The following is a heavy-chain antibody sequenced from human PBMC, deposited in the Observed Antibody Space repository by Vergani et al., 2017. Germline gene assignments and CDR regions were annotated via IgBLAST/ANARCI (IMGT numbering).Heavy chain of an antibody. V-gene: IGHV4-59*01. D-gene: IGHD3-22*01. J-gene: IGHJ5*02. CDR2: IYYSGCT. CDR3: ASSLPGAYYYDSSGRAWFDP. CDR1: GVSISSYY. Sequence: QVQLQESGPGLVKPSETLSLTCTVSGVSISSYYCSWIRQPPGKGLEWIGYIYYSGCTNYNPSLKIRVTISVDTSKNQFSLKLSSVTAADTAVYYCASSLPGAYYYDSSGRAWFDPWGQGTLVTVSS.